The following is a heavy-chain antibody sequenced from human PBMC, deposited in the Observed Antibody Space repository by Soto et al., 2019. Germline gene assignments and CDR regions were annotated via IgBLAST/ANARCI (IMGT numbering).Heavy chain of an antibody. J-gene: IGHJ4*02. CDR2: LTDSGGST. Sequence: SLRLSCAASGFTFSTYAMSWVRQAPGKGLEWVSALTDSGGSTYYADSVKGRFTISRDNSKNTLYLQMNSLRAEDTAVYYCAKKSTGNCYFYFDYWGQGALVTVSS. CDR3: AKKSTGNCYFYFDY. CDR1: GFTFSTYA. D-gene: IGHD2-21*02. V-gene: IGHV3-23*01.